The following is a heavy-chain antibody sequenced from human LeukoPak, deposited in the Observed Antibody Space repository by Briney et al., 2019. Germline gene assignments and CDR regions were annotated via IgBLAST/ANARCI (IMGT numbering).Heavy chain of an antibody. D-gene: IGHD7-27*01. CDR1: GFTFSSYA. V-gene: IGHV3-30*04. CDR2: ISYDGSNK. CDR3: ARDGGLTGDLGY. Sequence: GGSLRLSCAASGFTFSSYAVHWVRQAPGKGLEWVAVISYDGSNKYYADSVKGRFTISRDNSKNTLYLQMNSLRAEDTAVYYCARDGGLTGDLGYWGQGTLVTVSS. J-gene: IGHJ4*02.